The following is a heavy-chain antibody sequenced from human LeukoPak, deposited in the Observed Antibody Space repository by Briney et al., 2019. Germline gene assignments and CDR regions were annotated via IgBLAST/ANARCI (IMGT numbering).Heavy chain of an antibody. J-gene: IGHJ3*02. CDR2: IIPIFGTA. D-gene: IGHD5-24*01. CDR3: ARGRWLQLGDAFDI. Sequence: SVKVSCKASGGTFSSYAISWVRQAPGQGLEWMGGIIPIFGTANYAQKFQGRVTITTDESTSTAYMELSSPRSEDTSVYYCARGRWLQLGDAFDIWGQGTMVTVSS. CDR1: GGTFSSYA. V-gene: IGHV1-69*05.